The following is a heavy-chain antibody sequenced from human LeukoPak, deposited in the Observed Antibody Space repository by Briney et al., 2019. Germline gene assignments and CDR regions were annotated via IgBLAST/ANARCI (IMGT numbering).Heavy chain of an antibody. J-gene: IGHJ4*02. D-gene: IGHD3-10*01. V-gene: IGHV3-23*01. Sequence: TGGSLRLSCAASGFTFSSYAMSWVRQAPGKGLQWVSGISPRGDITYYADSVKGRFTISRDNSKNTLYLEVISLTAEDTAVYYCAKDDAWLQFGEWSQGTLVTVSS. CDR3: AKDDAWLQFGE. CDR2: ISPRGDIT. CDR1: GFTFSSYA.